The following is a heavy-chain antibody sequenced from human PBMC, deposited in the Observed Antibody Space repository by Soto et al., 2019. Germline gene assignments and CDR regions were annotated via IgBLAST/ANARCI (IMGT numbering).Heavy chain of an antibody. D-gene: IGHD1-26*01. CDR1: GFTFSSYA. CDR3: ARREWELLWGGFDY. V-gene: IGHV3-30-3*01. J-gene: IGHJ4*02. CDR2: ISYDGSNK. Sequence: QVQLVESGGGVVQPGRSLRLSCAASGFTFSSYAMHWVRQAPGKGLEWVAVISYDGSNKYYVDSVKGRFTISRDNSKNTLYLQMNSLRAEDTAVYYCARREWELLWGGFDYWGQGTLVTVSS.